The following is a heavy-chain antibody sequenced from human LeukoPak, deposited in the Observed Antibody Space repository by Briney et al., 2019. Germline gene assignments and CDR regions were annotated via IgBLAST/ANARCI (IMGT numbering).Heavy chain of an antibody. CDR2: FDPEDGET. J-gene: IGHJ6*02. V-gene: IGHV1-24*01. D-gene: IGHD5-12*01. CDR1: GYTLTELS. Sequence: ASVKVSCKVSGYTLTELSMHWVRQAPGKGLEWMGGFDPEDGETIYAQKFQGRVTMTEDTSTDTAYMELSSLRSEDTAVYYCATSLESGYDYYKYYYYGMDVWGQGTTVTVSS. CDR3: ATSLESGYDYYKYYYYGMDV.